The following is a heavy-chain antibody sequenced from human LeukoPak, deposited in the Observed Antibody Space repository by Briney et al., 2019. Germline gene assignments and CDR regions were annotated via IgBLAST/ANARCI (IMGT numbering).Heavy chain of an antibody. V-gene: IGHV4-59*01. CDR3: ARSQGYYYDSSGYHPLLD. J-gene: IGHJ4*02. D-gene: IGHD3-22*01. CDR1: GGSISSYY. Sequence: NPSETLSLTCTVSGGSISSYYWSWIRQPPGKGLEWIGYIYYSGSTNYNPSLKSRVTISVDTSKNQFSLKLSSVTAADTAVYYCARSQGYYYDSSGYHPLLDWGQGTLVTVSS. CDR2: IYYSGST.